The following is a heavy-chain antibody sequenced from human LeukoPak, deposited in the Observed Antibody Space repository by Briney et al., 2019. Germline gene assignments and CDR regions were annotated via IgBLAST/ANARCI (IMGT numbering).Heavy chain of an antibody. CDR3: AKGGAAGKFPADY. CDR2: ISWNSGSI. D-gene: IGHD6-13*01. V-gene: IGHV3-9*01. Sequence: GRSLSLSCAASGFTFDDYAMHWVRQAPGKGLEWVSGISWNSGSIGYADSVKGRFTISRDNAKNSLYLQMNSLRAEDTALYYCAKGGAAGKFPADYWGQGTLVTVSS. J-gene: IGHJ4*02. CDR1: GFTFDDYA.